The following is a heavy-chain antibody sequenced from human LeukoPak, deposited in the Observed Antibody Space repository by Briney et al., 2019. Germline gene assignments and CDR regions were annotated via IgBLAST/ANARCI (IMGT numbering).Heavy chain of an antibody. CDR1: GDSASSNSAA. CDR3: ARVLKDSSTWYKGIDN. D-gene: IGHD6-13*01. Sequence: SQTLSLTCAISGDSASSNSAAWNWIRQSPSRGLEWLGRTYYRSKWDTEYAASVKSRITINSDTSKNQFSLHLNSVTPEDTALYYCARVLKDSSTWYKGIDNWGQGTLVTVSS. CDR2: TYYRSKWDT. V-gene: IGHV6-1*01. J-gene: IGHJ4*02.